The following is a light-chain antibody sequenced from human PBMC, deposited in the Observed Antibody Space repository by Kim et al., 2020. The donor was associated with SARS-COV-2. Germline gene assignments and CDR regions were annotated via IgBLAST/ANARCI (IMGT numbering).Light chain of an antibody. V-gene: IGLV3-19*01. CDR2: GKN. CDR3: NSRDSSGNHHVV. CDR1: SLRSYY. Sequence: SSELTQDPAVSVALGQTVRITCQGDSLRSYYASWYQQKPGHSPVLVIYGKNNRPSGIPDRFSCSSSENTASLTITGAQAEDEADYYCNSRDSSGNHHVVF. J-gene: IGLJ2*01.